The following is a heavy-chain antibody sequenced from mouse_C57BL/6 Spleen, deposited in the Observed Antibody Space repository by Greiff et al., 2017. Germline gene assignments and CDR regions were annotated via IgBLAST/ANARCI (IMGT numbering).Heavy chain of an antibody. D-gene: IGHD5-1-1*01. CDR1: GYTFTSYW. CDR2: IDPSDSYT. Sequence: QVQLQQPGAELVMPGASVKLSCKASGYTFTSYWMHWVKQRPGQGLEWIGEIDPSDSYTNYNQKFKGKSTLTVDKSSSTAYMQLSSLTSEDSAVYYCARDPSHTAYYAMDYWGQGTSVTVSS. V-gene: IGHV1-69*01. J-gene: IGHJ4*01. CDR3: ARDPSHTAYYAMDY.